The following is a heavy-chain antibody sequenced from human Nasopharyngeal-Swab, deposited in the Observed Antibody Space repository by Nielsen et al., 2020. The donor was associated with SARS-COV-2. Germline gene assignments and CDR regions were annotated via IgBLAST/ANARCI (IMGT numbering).Heavy chain of an antibody. V-gene: IGHV3-11*01. CDR2: ISSSGSTI. J-gene: IGHJ6*02. D-gene: IGHD4-17*01. Sequence: LSLTCAVYGGSFSGYYMSWIRQAPGKGLEWVSYISSSGSTIYYADSVKGRFTISRDNAKNSLYLQMNSLRAEDTAVYYCARDQTTVTTFYGMDVWGQGTTVTVSS. CDR3: ARDQTTVTTFYGMDV. CDR1: GGSFSGYY.